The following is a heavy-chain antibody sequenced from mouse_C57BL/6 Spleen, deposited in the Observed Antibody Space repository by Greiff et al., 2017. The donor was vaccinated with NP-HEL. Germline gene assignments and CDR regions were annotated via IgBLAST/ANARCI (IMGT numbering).Heavy chain of an antibody. CDR3: ARWDYYGKTFDV. Sequence: VQLQQSGAELVKPGASVKISCKASGYAFSSYWMNWVKQRPGKGLEWIGQIYPGDGDTNYNGKFKGKATLTADKSSSTAYMQLSSLTSEDSAVYFCARWDYYGKTFDVWGTGTTVTVSS. D-gene: IGHD1-1*01. CDR1: GYAFSSYW. J-gene: IGHJ1*03. CDR2: IYPGDGDT. V-gene: IGHV1-80*01.